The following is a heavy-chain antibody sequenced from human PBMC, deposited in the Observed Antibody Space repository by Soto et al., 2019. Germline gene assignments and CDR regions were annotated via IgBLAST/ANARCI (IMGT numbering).Heavy chain of an antibody. CDR1: GYTFTSYD. Sequence: QVQLVQSGAEVKKPGASVKVSCKASGYTFTSYDINWVRQAPGQGLEWMGGIIPISGTANYAQKFRGRVKIPADKSTSTAYMELSSLRSEDTAVYYCARESSTVGFGELLPKYYYYDGMDVWGQGTTVTVSS. D-gene: IGHD3-10*01. J-gene: IGHJ6*02. V-gene: IGHV1-69*06. CDR3: ARESSTVGFGELLPKYYYYDGMDV. CDR2: IIPISGTA.